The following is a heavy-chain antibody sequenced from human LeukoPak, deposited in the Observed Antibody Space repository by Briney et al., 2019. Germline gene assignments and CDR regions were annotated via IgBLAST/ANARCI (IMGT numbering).Heavy chain of an antibody. CDR3: ARFAYDSGSLS. J-gene: IGHJ5*02. Sequence: PGGSLRLSCAASAFTFSRYWMHWVRQTPRAGLVWVSRISSDGTTTTYADSVKGRFTISRDNARNTLYLQMNSLRAEDTAVYYCARFAYDSGSLSWGQGALVTVSS. CDR1: AFTFSRYW. D-gene: IGHD3-10*01. V-gene: IGHV3-74*01. CDR2: ISSDGTTT.